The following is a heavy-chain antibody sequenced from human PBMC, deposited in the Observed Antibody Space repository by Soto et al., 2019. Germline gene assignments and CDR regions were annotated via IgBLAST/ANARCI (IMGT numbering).Heavy chain of an antibody. Sequence: GGSLRLSCAASGFTFSSYAMHWVRQAPGKGLEWVAVISYDGSNKYYADSVKGRFTISRDNSKNTLYLQMNSLRAEDTAVYYCARSQGGSSSLDIYYYYYYGMDVWGQGTTVTVSS. CDR3: ARSQGGSSSLDIYYYYYYGMDV. CDR2: ISYDGSNK. J-gene: IGHJ6*02. D-gene: IGHD2-15*01. V-gene: IGHV3-30-3*01. CDR1: GFTFSSYA.